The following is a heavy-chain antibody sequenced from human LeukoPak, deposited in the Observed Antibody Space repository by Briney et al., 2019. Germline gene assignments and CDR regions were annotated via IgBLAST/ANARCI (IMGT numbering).Heavy chain of an antibody. CDR2: IYCSGST. V-gene: IGHV4-39*07. Sequence: SETLSLTCTVSGGSISSSSYYCGWIRQPPGKGLEWIGSIYCSGSTYYNPSLKSRVTISVDTSKNQFSLKLSSVTAADTAVYYCARGGSSGWYSGFIYYYYMDVWGKGTTVTVSS. J-gene: IGHJ6*03. CDR1: GGSISSSSYY. D-gene: IGHD6-19*01. CDR3: ARGGSSGWYSGFIYYYYMDV.